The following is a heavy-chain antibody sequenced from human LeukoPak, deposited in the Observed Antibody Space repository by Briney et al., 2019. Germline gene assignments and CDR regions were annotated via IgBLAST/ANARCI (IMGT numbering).Heavy chain of an antibody. V-gene: IGHV3-7*01. D-gene: IGHD5-18*01. J-gene: IGHJ4*02. CDR2: IKKDGSEK. CDR1: GLTFSSYW. CDR3: ARDLSGVTGYTYGRGIDY. Sequence: GGSLRLSCAASGLTFSSYWMSWVRQAPGKGLERVANIKKDGSEKYYVDSVKGRFTISRDNAKTSLYLQMNSLRAEDTAVYYCARDLSGVTGYTYGRGIDYWGQGTLVTVSS.